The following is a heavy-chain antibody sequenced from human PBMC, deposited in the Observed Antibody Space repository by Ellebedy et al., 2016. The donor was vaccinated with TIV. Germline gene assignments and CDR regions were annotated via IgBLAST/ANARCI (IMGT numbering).Heavy chain of an antibody. CDR1: GFSFSTYW. J-gene: IGHJ3*01. V-gene: IGHV3-74*01. CDR3: AAAFDF. Sequence: GESLKISXAASGFSFSTYWMHWVRQAPGKGLVWVSHIKNDGTYTNYADSVRGRFTISRDNAKNTLYLQMNSPRADDTAVYYCAAAFDFWGQGTMVSVSS. CDR2: IKNDGTYT.